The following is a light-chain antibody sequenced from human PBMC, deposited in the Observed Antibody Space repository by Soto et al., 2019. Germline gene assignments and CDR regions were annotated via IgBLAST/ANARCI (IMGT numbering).Light chain of an antibody. Sequence: LLTQSPDSLALSLVGRATIHCRSNQSVLFVSNNKNFLAWYQQKPGQPPKLFLNWASTRESGVPDRFIGGGSGTEFTLTISSLHAEDVAVYYCQQFFHAPTFGQGTKVDI. CDR1: QSVLFVSNNKNF. J-gene: IGKJ1*01. CDR2: WAS. V-gene: IGKV4-1*01. CDR3: QQFFHAPT.